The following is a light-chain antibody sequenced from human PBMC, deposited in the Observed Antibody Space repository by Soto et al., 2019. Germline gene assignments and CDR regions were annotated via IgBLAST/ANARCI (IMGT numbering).Light chain of an antibody. J-gene: IGKJ4*01. CDR2: TVS. Sequence: DIVMTQTPLSLPVTPGEPASISCRSSQSLLDSDDGNTYLDWYLQKPGQSPQLLIYTVSYRASGVPGRFSGSGSGTDFTLKISGVEAEDVGVYYCMQRIEFPLTFGGGTKVDIK. CDR1: QSLLDSDDGNTY. V-gene: IGKV2-40*01. CDR3: MQRIEFPLT.